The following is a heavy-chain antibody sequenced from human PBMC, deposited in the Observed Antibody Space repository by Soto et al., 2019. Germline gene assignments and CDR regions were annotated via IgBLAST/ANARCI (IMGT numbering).Heavy chain of an antibody. Sequence: QVQLVESGGGVVQPGRSLRLSCAASGFTFSSYAMHWVRQAPGKGLEWVAVISYDGSNKYYADSVKGRFTISRDNSKNPLYLQMNSLRAEDTAVYYCARDRSGMDVWGQGTTVTVSS. V-gene: IGHV3-30-3*01. CDR1: GFTFSSYA. CDR3: ARDRSGMDV. J-gene: IGHJ6*02. CDR2: ISYDGSNK.